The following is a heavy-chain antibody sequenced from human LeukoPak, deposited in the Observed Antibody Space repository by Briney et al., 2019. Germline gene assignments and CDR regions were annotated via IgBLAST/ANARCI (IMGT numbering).Heavy chain of an antibody. J-gene: IGHJ6*03. CDR2: IYTSGST. Sequence: PSQTLSLTCTVSGGSISSSSFYWSWIRQPAGKGLEWIGRIYTSGSTNYNPSLKSRVTISVDTSKNQFSLKLSSVTAADTAVYYCARDTARITIFGVALDYYYMDVWGKGTTVTVSS. D-gene: IGHD3-3*01. V-gene: IGHV4-61*02. CDR1: GGSISSSSFY. CDR3: ARDTARITIFGVALDYYYMDV.